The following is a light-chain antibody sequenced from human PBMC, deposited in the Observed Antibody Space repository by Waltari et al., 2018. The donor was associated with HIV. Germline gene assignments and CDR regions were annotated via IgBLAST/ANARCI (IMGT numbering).Light chain of an antibody. CDR3: QSYDSSNVV. J-gene: IGLJ2*01. V-gene: IGLV6-57*01. Sequence: NFILTQPHSVSESPGKTVTLSCTRSSGSIASNYVQWSQQSPGSSPTPVIYEDNQRPSGVPDRFSGSIDSSSNSASLTISGLKTEDEADYYCQSYDSSNVVFGGGTKLTVL. CDR1: SGSIASNY. CDR2: EDN.